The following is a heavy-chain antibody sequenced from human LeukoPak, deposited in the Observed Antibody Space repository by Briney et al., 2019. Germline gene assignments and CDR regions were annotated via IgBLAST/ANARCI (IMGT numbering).Heavy chain of an antibody. CDR2: ISSSSSYI. V-gene: IGHV3-21*01. Sequence: GGPLRLSCAASGFTFSSYSMNWLRQAPGQGLEWVSSISSSSSYIYYADSVKGRFTISSDNDKNSLHLQMNSPRAEDTAVYYCARAHYDSSGYDYWGRGTLVTVSS. J-gene: IGHJ4*02. CDR3: ARAHYDSSGYDY. D-gene: IGHD3-22*01. CDR1: GFTFSSYS.